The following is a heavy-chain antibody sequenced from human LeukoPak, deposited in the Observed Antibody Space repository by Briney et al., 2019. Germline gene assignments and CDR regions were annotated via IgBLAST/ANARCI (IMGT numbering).Heavy chain of an antibody. J-gene: IGHJ1*01. CDR2: IYYSGST. CDR1: GGSISSSSYY. D-gene: IGHD3-22*01. CDR3: ARHKYYYDSSGYYHTEDFQH. V-gene: IGHV4-39*01. Sequence: SETLSLTCTVSGGSISSSSYYWGWIRQPPGKGLEWIGSIYYSGSTYYNPSLKSRVTISVDTSKNQFSLKLSSVTAADTAVYYCARHKYYYDSSGYYHTEDFQHWGQGILVTVSS.